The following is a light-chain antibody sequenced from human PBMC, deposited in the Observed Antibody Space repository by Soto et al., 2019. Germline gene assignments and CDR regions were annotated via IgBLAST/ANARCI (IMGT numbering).Light chain of an antibody. J-gene: IGKJ5*01. CDR3: QPYYSFPIT. CDR1: Y. CDR2: AAS. Sequence: YVSWHQQHPGKAPELLIYAASTLQSGVPSRSSGSVSGTDFTLTISCLQSEDFAPYYCQPYYSFPITFGQGTRLEIK. V-gene: IGKV1D-8*01.